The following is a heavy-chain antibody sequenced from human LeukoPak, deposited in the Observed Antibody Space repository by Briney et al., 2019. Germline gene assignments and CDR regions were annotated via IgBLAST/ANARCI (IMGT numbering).Heavy chain of an antibody. Sequence: PGGSLRLSCAASGFTFSTYEMNWVCQAPGKGLEWISYISSTASTIYYADSVKGRFTISRDNSKNSLYLQMNSLRAEDTAVYYCARAARIVGATYFDYWGRGTLVTVSS. CDR3: ARAARIVGATYFDY. D-gene: IGHD1-26*01. J-gene: IGHJ4*02. CDR1: GFTFSTYE. V-gene: IGHV3-48*03. CDR2: ISSTASTI.